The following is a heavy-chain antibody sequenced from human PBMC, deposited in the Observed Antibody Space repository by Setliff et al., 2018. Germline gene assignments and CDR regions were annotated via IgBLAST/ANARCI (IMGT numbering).Heavy chain of an antibody. V-gene: IGHV4-39*02. D-gene: IGHD3-9*01. Sequence: SETLSLTCNVSGGSVSSGYYYWDWIRQPPGKGLEWIGTVYYTGRTYYNPSLKSRVTIAVDAPDNHFSLKLRSVTAADTAVYYCARAPNDLGVVWLFNNYFDYWGHGTLVTVSS. CDR3: ARAPNDLGVVWLFNNYFDY. J-gene: IGHJ4*01. CDR1: GGSVSSGYYY. CDR2: VYYTGRT.